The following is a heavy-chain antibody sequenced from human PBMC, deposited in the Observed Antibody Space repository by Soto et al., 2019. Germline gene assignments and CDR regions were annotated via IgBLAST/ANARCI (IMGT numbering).Heavy chain of an antibody. CDR1: EYSFTSYW. J-gene: IGHJ6*02. V-gene: IGHV5-51*01. D-gene: IGHD2-2*02. Sequence: PGESLKISCKGSEYSFTSYWIGWVRQMPGKGLEWMGLIYPGDSDTRYSPTFQGQVTISADKSISTAYLQWSSLKASDTAMYYCARAIQTDYYYYYGMDVWGQGTTVTVSS. CDR2: IYPGDSDT. CDR3: ARAIQTDYYYYYGMDV.